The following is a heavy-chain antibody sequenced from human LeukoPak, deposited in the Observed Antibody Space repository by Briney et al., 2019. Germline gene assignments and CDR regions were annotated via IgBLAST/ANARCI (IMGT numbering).Heavy chain of an antibody. CDR2: FDPEDGET. CDR3: ATAYGPYNWFDP. J-gene: IGHJ5*02. Sequence: ASVKVSCKVSGYTLTELSMHWVRQAPGKGLEWMGGFDPEDGETIYARKFQGRVTMTEDTSTDTAYMELSSLRSEDTAVYYCATAYGPYNWFDPWGQGTLVTVSS. V-gene: IGHV1-24*01. D-gene: IGHD4-17*01. CDR1: GYTLTELS.